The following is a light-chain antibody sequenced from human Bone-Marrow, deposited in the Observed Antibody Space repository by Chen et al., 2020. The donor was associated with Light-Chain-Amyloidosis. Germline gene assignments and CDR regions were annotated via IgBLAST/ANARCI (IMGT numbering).Light chain of an antibody. V-gene: IGLV3-25*03. J-gene: IGLJ2*01. CDR1: DLPTKY. CDR3: QSADSSGTYEVI. CDR2: RDT. Sequence: SYELTQPPSVSVSPGQTAMITCSGDDLPTKYAYWYQQKPGQAPVLVIYRDTERPSGISERFSGSSSGTTATLTISGVQAEDEADYHCQSADSSGTYEVIFGGGTKLTVL.